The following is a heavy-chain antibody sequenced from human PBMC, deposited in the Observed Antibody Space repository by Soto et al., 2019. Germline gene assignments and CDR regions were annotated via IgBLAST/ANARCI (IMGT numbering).Heavy chain of an antibody. D-gene: IGHD3-16*01. V-gene: IGHV1-18*01. Sequence: QVQLVQSGAEVKKPGASVKVSCKASGYTFSTYGISWVRQAPGQGLEWMGWINGYNGNTNYAPKLQGRITMTTDTATTTASMELRSLRSDDTAVYYCARMGDVPYDYYGMDVWGQGTTVTVSS. CDR1: GYTFSTYG. CDR3: ARMGDVPYDYYGMDV. J-gene: IGHJ6*02. CDR2: INGYNGNT.